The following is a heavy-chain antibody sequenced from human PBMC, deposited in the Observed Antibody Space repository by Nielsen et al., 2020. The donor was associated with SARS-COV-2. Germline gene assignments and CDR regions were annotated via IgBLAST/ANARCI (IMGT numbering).Heavy chain of an antibody. CDR1: GGSISSYY. V-gene: IGHV4-59*08. CDR2: IYYSGST. J-gene: IGHJ4*02. CDR3: AREKSGPADY. Sequence: SETLSLTCTVSGGSISSYYWSWIRQPPGKGLEWIGYIYYSGSTNYNPSLKSRVTISVDTSKNQFSLKLSSVTAADTAVYYCAREKSGPADYWGQGTLVTVSS.